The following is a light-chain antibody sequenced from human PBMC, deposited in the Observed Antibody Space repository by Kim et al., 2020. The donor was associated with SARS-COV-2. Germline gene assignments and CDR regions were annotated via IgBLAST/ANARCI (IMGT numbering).Light chain of an antibody. CDR1: QSISIY. CDR3: QQSYSTPVT. V-gene: IGKV1-39*01. Sequence: DIQMTQSPSSLSASVGDRVTITCRASQSISIYLHWYQHRAGEAPKFLIYAASYLQSGVPSRFSGSGSGRDFTLTIRNLQPEDFGTYYCQQSYSTPVTFSGGTKLEI. J-gene: IGKJ4*01. CDR2: AAS.